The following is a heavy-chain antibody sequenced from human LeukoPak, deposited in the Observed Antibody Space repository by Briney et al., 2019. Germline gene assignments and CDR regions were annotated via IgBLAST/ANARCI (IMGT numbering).Heavy chain of an antibody. J-gene: IGHJ5*02. D-gene: IGHD6-19*01. CDR1: GGSISSYY. CDR2: IYYSGST. V-gene: IGHV4-59*01. Sequence: SETLSLTCTASGGSISSYYWSWIRQPPGKGLEWIGYIYYSGSTNYNPSLMSRVTISVDTSKNQFSLKLSSVTAADTAVYYCARVDSSGWYGWFDPWGQGTLVTVSS. CDR3: ARVDSSGWYGWFDP.